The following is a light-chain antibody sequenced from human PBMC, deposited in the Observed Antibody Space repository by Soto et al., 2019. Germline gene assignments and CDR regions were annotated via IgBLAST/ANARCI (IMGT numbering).Light chain of an antibody. CDR1: QSISTY. CDR3: QQTYSTPRT. V-gene: IGKV1-39*01. Sequence: DIQMTQSPSSLSASVGDRVTITCRTSQSISTYLNWYQQRPGKDPKLLIYAASSLQSGVPSRFSGSGSGTDFTLTISSLQPEDCVSYYCQQTYSTPRTFGQGTKVEI. J-gene: IGKJ1*01. CDR2: AAS.